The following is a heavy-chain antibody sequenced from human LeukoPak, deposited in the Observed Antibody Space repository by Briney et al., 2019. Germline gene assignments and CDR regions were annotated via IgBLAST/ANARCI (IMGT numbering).Heavy chain of an antibody. CDR1: GGSISSGDYY. D-gene: IGHD6-13*01. Sequence: SETLSLTCTVSGGSISSGDYYWSWIRQPPGKGLEWIRYIYYSGSTYYNPSLKSRVTISVDTSKNQFSLKLSSVTAADTAVYYCARARNIAAAGEGFDYWGQGTLVTVSS. CDR2: IYYSGST. V-gene: IGHV4-30-4*01. J-gene: IGHJ4*02. CDR3: ARARNIAAAGEGFDY.